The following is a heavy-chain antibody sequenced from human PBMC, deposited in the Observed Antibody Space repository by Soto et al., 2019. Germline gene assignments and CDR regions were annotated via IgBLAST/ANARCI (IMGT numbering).Heavy chain of an antibody. CDR3: ARTEGPKARSGFDY. Sequence: PSETLSLTCTVSGGSINSSSYYWGWIRQPPGKGLEWIGSIYYSGSTYYNPSLKSRVTMSVDTSKNQFSLKLSSVTAADTAVYYCARTEGPKARSGFDYWGQGTLVTVSS. V-gene: IGHV4-39*01. CDR2: IYYSGST. J-gene: IGHJ4*02. D-gene: IGHD6-6*01. CDR1: GGSINSSSYY.